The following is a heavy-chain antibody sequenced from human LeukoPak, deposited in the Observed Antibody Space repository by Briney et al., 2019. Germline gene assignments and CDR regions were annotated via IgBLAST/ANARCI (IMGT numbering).Heavy chain of an antibody. D-gene: IGHD6-13*01. CDR3: ARTQRRIAATDTAWTYFDY. J-gene: IGHJ4*02. Sequence: ASVKVSCKASGGTFSSYAISWVRQAPGQGLEWMGRIIPIFGTANCAQKFQGRVTITTDESTSTAYMELSSLRSEDTAVYYCARTQRRIAATDTAWTYFDYWGQGTLVIVSS. CDR1: GGTFSSYA. CDR2: IIPIFGTA. V-gene: IGHV1-69*05.